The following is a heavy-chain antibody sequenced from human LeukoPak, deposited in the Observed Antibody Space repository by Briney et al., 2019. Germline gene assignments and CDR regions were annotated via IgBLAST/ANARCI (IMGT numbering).Heavy chain of an antibody. J-gene: IGHJ3*02. CDR2: INPNSGGT. CDR3: ARVRSTMSDAFDI. V-gene: IGHV1-2*02. Sequence: ASVKVSCKASGYTFTGYYMHWVRQAPGQGLEWMGWINPNSGGTNYAQKFQGRVTMTRDTSISTAYMELSRLRSDDTAVYYCARVRSTMSDAFDIWGQGTMVTVSS. CDR1: GYTFTGYY. D-gene: IGHD3-22*01.